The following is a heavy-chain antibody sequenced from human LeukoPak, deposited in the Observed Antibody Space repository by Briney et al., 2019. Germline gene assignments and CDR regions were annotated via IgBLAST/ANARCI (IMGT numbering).Heavy chain of an antibody. CDR1: GFTFSSYA. V-gene: IGHV3-64D*06. J-gene: IGHJ4*02. Sequence: GGSLRLSCSASGFTFSSYAMHWVRQAPGKGLEYVSAISSNGGSTYYADSVKGRFTISRDNSKNTLCLQMSSLRAEDTAVYYCVKGGIAYYYDSSGYYYFDYWGQGTLVTVSS. CDR3: VKGGIAYYYDSSGYYYFDY. D-gene: IGHD3-22*01. CDR2: ISSNGGST.